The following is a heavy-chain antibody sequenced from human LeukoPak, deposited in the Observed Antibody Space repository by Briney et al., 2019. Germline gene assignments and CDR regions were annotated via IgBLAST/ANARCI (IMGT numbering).Heavy chain of an antibody. CDR1: GYTFTGYY. Sequence: EASVKVSCTASGYTFTGYYMHWVRQAPGQGLEWMGWINPNHGDTNYAQKFQDRVSMTRDTSISTAYMHLSRLRSADTAVYYCARSPHILTGENFDYWGQGTLLTVSS. J-gene: IGHJ4*02. D-gene: IGHD3-9*01. V-gene: IGHV1-2*02. CDR2: INPNHGDT. CDR3: ARSPHILTGENFDY.